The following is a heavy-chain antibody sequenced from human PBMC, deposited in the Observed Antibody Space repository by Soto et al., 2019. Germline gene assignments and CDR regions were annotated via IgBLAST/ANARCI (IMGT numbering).Heavy chain of an antibody. CDR1: GFTFSNYS. D-gene: IGHD6-19*01. Sequence: EVQLVESGGGLVQPGGSLRLSCAASGFTFSNYSMNWVRQAPGKGVEWVSYISSSTIYYADSVKGRFTTSRDNAKNSLYLQMNSLRAEDTAVYYCARETQWLNWFDPWGQGTLVTVSS. J-gene: IGHJ5*02. CDR2: ISSSTI. CDR3: ARETQWLNWFDP. V-gene: IGHV3-48*01.